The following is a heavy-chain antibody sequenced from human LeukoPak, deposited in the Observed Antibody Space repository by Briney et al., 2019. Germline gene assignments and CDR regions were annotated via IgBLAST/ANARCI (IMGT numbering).Heavy chain of an antibody. CDR3: ARQHALGPNIGDYVDY. J-gene: IGHJ4*02. V-gene: IGHV5-51*01. CDR2: IYPGDSDT. Sequence: GGSLKISCKGSGYSFTSYWIGWVRQMPGKGVEWMGIIYPGDSDTRYSPSFQGQVTISADKSISTAYLQWSSLKASDTAMYYGARQHALGPNIGDYVDYWGQGTLVTVSS. CDR1: GYSFTSYW. D-gene: IGHD2/OR15-2a*01.